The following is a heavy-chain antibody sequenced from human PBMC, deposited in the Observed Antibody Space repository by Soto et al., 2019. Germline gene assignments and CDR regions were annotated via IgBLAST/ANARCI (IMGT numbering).Heavy chain of an antibody. J-gene: IGHJ4*02. CDR1: GGSISSSSYY. CDR2: IYYSGST. CDR3: ARDPCRTSYFDY. Sequence: ASETLSLTCTVSGGSISSSSYYWGWIRQPPGKGLEWIGSIYYSGSTYYNPSLKSRVTISVDTSKNQFSLKLSSVTAADTAVYYCARDPCRTSYFDYLGQGTLVTVSS. V-gene: IGHV4-39*07.